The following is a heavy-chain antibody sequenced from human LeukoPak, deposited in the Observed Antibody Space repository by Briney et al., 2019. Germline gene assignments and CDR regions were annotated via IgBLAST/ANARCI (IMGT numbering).Heavy chain of an antibody. CDR3: AGARSPSSGYLLRDHNWFDP. V-gene: IGHV1-69*04. Sequence: GASVKVSCKASGGTFSSYAISWVRQAPGQGLEWMGRIIPILGIANYAQKFQGRVTITADKSTSTAYMELSSLRSEDTAVYYCAGARSPSSGYLLRDHNWFDPWGQGTLVTVSS. D-gene: IGHD3-22*01. J-gene: IGHJ5*02. CDR1: GGTFSSYA. CDR2: IIPILGIA.